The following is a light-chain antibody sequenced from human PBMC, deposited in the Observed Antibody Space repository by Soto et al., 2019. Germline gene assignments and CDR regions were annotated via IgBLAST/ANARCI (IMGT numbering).Light chain of an antibody. CDR3: CAYADTLYV. CDR1: TSDVGSYKA. J-gene: IGLJ1*01. CDR2: DVS. Sequence: QSALTQPRSVSGSPGQSVTISCTGTTSDVGSYKAVSWYQHHPGKVPKLMIYDVSERPSGVPDRFSGSKSGNTASLTISGLQAEDEANYYCCAYADTLYVFGTGTKGTVL. V-gene: IGLV2-11*01.